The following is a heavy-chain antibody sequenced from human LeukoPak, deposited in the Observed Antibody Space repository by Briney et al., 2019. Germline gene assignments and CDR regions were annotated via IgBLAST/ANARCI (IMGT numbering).Heavy chain of an antibody. J-gene: IGHJ5*02. V-gene: IGHV1-69*05. D-gene: IGHD3-3*01. CDR1: GGTFSSYA. CDR2: IIPIFGTA. Sequence: SVKVSCKASGGTFSSYATSWVRQAPGQGLEWMGGIIPIFGTANYAQKFQGRVTITTDESTSTAYMELSSLRSEDTAVYYCARGGDFWSGLNWFDPWGQGTLVTVSS. CDR3: ARGGDFWSGLNWFDP.